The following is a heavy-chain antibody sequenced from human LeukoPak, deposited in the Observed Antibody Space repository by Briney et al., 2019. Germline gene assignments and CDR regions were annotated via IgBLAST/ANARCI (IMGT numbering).Heavy chain of an antibody. CDR3: AKDRGSPVVVTAFDY. D-gene: IGHD2-21*02. CDR1: GFTFSAYG. CDR2: IGYDGSIK. V-gene: IGHV3-30*18. J-gene: IGHJ4*02. Sequence: PGGSLRLSCAASGFTFSAYGMHWVRQAPGKGLEWVAVIGYDGSIKYYADSVKGRFTISRDNSKNTLYLQMNSLRAEDTAVYYCAKDRGSPVVVTAFDYWGQGTLVTVSS.